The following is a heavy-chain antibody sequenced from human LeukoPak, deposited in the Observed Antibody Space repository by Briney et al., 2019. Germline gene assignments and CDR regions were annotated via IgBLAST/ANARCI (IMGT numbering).Heavy chain of an antibody. CDR1: GYTFTSYG. V-gene: IGHV1-18*01. J-gene: IGHJ5*02. CDR3: ARDYDRSGYYSNWFDP. Sequence: ASVKVSFKASGYTFTSYGISWVRQAPGQGLEWMGWISAYNGNTNYAQKLQGRVTMTTDTSTSTAYMELRSLRSDDTAVYYCARDYDRSGYYSNWFDPWGQGPLVTVSS. CDR2: ISAYNGNT. D-gene: IGHD3-22*01.